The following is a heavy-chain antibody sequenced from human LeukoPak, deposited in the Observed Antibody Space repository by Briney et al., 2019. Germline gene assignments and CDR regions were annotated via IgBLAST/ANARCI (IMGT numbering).Heavy chain of an antibody. CDR3: ARGSQQLVPEDYYYGMDV. D-gene: IGHD6-13*01. Sequence: PSETLSLTCAVYGGSFSGYYWSWIRQPPGKGLEWIGEINHSGSTNYNPSLKSRVTISVDTSKNQFSPKLSSVTAADTAVYYCARGSQQLVPEDYYYGMDVWGQGTTVTVSS. J-gene: IGHJ6*02. V-gene: IGHV4-34*01. CDR2: INHSGST. CDR1: GGSFSGYY.